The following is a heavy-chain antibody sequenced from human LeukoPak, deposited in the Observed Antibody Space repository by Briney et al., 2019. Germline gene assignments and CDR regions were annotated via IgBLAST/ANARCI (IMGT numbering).Heavy chain of an antibody. Sequence: ASVKVSCKASGYTFTSYAMHWVRQAPGQRLKWMGWINAGNGNTKYSQKFQGRVTITRDTSASTAYMELSSLRSEDTAVYYCAREGSSSGRYIGSVDPWGQGTLVTVSS. V-gene: IGHV1-3*01. D-gene: IGHD6-19*01. CDR3: AREGSSSGRYIGSVDP. CDR1: GYTFTSYA. CDR2: INAGNGNT. J-gene: IGHJ5*02.